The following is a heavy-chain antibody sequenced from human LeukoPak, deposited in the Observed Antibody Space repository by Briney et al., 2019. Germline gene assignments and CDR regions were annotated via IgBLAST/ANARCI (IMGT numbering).Heavy chain of an antibody. Sequence: ASVKVSCTSSGYTFTSYNMHLVRQAPGQGLEWMGIINPSGGSTSYAQKFQGRVTMTRDTSTSTVYMELSSLRSEDTAVYYCASGEGSSSDYWGQGTLVTVSS. D-gene: IGHD6-6*01. CDR1: GYTFTSYN. V-gene: IGHV1-46*01. J-gene: IGHJ4*02. CDR3: ASGEGSSSDY. CDR2: INPSGGST.